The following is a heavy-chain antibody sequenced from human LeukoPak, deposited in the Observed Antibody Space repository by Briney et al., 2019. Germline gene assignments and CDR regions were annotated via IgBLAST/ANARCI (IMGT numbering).Heavy chain of an antibody. CDR1: AYTFTVYY. Sequence: ASVKVSCKASAYTFTVYYMFWVRQAPGPGLEWMGCINPNTGATKYAQNFQGRVTLTRDTSIRTTFMELSSLRSDDTAFYYCARDERFCNGDNHYPDLGYWGQGTLVTVSS. CDR3: ARDERFCNGDNHYPDLGY. V-gene: IGHV1-2*02. CDR2: INPNTGAT. D-gene: IGHD2-15*01. J-gene: IGHJ4*02.